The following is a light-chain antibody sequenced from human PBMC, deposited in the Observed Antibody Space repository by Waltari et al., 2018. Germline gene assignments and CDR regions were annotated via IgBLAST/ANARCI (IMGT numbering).Light chain of an antibody. V-gene: IGKV3-20*01. J-gene: IGKJ1*01. CDR1: QSVSRT. Sequence: EIVLTQSPGTLSLSPGERATLSCRASQSVSRTLAWYQQKPGQAPRLLISDASSRATGTPDRFSGSGSGTDFSLTISRLEPEDFAVYYCQKYGSLPATFGQGTKVEIK. CDR2: DAS. CDR3: QKYGSLPAT.